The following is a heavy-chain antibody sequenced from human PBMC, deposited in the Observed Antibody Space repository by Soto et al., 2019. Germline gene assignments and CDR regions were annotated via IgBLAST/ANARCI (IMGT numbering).Heavy chain of an antibody. J-gene: IGHJ6*02. CDR2: INPNSGGT. CDR1: GYTFTGYY. CDR3: ARDASRIAAAGTRRGMDV. V-gene: IGHV1-2*04. Sequence: ASVKVSCKASGYTFTGYYMHWVRQAPGQGLEWMGWINPNSGGTNYAQKFQGWVTMTRDTSISTAYMELSRLRSDDTAVYYCARDASRIAAAGTRRGMDVWGQGTTVTVSS. D-gene: IGHD6-13*01.